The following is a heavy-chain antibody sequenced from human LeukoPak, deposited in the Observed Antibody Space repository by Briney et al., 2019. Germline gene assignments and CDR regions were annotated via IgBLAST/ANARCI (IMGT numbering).Heavy chain of an antibody. CDR2: ISSSSSYI. CDR3: ARDQSYSSGWYGYYYYMDV. J-gene: IGHJ6*03. V-gene: IGHV3-21*01. Sequence: GGSLRLSCAASGFTFSSYSMNWVRQAPGKGLEWVSSISSSSSYIYCADSVKGRFTISRDNAKNSLYLQMNSLRAEDTAVYYCARDQSYSSGWYGYYYYMDVWGKGTTVTVSS. D-gene: IGHD6-19*01. CDR1: GFTFSSYS.